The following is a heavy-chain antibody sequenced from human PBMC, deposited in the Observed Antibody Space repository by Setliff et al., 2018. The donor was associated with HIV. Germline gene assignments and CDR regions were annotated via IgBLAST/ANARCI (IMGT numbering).Heavy chain of an antibody. V-gene: IGHV4-34*12. J-gene: IGHJ4*02. CDR2: IIHSGGT. CDR1: GGSFSGYY. D-gene: IGHD5-12*01. Sequence: SLTCAVYGGSFSGYYWNWIRQPPGKGLEWIGEIIHSGGTNYNPSLKSRVTISVDTSKNQFSLKLSSVTAADTAVYYCARRSGYAEDYWGQGTLVTVSS. CDR3: ARRSGYAEDY.